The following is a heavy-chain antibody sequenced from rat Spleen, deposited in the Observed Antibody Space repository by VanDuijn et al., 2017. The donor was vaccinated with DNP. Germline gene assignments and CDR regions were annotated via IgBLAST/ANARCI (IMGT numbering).Heavy chain of an antibody. CDR3: AVQLGVFDH. D-gene: IGHD5-1*01. CDR2: INGAGSP. Sequence: EVQLQESGPALVKPSQSLSLTCSVTGYSITSNFRWTWIRKFQGDKLEWMGYINGAGSPDYNPALKSRISITRDTSKNQFFLQGKSVTTEDTATYYCAVQLGVFDHWGQGVMVTVSS. V-gene: IGHV3-3*01. J-gene: IGHJ2*01. CDR1: GYSITSNFR.